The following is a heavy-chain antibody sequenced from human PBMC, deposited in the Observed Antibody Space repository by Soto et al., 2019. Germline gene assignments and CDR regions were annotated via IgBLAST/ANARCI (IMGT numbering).Heavy chain of an antibody. D-gene: IGHD4-4*01. Sequence: QVQPVQSGSEVKKPGSSVRVSCKTGSFYAVSWVRQAPGQGLEWMGGLSPVFDTPSYAQKFQGRVTITADESKSTVYMELSSLSSEGTALYYCARTPVTGSYSYYGMDAGDEGIAVPVSS. V-gene: IGHV1-69*01. CDR1: SFYA. J-gene: IGHJ6*04. CDR2: LSPVFDTP. CDR3: ARTPVTGSYSYYGMDA.